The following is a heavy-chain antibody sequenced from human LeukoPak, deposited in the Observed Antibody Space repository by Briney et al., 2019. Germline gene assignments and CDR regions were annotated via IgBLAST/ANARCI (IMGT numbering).Heavy chain of an antibody. CDR2: ISWNSGSI. D-gene: IGHD4-17*01. V-gene: IGHV3-9*01. J-gene: IGHJ6*02. Sequence: GGSLRLSCAASGFTFDDYATHWVRRAPGKGREWVSGISWNSGSIGYADSVKGRFTIPRDNAKNSLSLKMNSLRAEDTALYYCAKDSTVTPRYGMDVWGQGTTVTVSS. CDR1: GFTFDDYA. CDR3: AKDSTVTPRYGMDV.